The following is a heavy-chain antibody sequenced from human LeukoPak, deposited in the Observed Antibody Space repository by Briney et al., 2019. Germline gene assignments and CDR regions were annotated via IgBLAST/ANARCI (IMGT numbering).Heavy chain of an antibody. CDR3: AGGPGYSSSWVVS. Sequence: SETLSLTCTVSGGSISSSSYYWGWLRQPPGKGLEWIGSIYYSGSTYYNPSLKSRVTISVDTSKNQFSLKLSSVTAADTAVYYCAGGPGYSSSWVVSWGQGTLVTVSS. J-gene: IGHJ4*02. CDR2: IYYSGST. CDR1: GGSISSSSYY. D-gene: IGHD6-13*01. V-gene: IGHV4-39*01.